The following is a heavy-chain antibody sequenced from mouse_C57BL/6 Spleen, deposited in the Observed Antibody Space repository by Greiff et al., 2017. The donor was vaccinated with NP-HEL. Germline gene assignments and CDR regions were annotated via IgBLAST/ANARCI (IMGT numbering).Heavy chain of an antibody. J-gene: IGHJ2*01. V-gene: IGHV3-6*01. D-gene: IGHD1-1*01. CDR3: SLLRSLYYFDY. Sequence: EVKLQESGPGLVKPSQSLSLPCSVTGYSITSGYYWNWIRQFPGNKLEWMGYISYDGSNNYNPSLKNRISITRDTSKNQFFLKLNSVTTEDTATYYCSLLRSLYYFDYWGQGTTLTVSS. CDR2: ISYDGSN. CDR1: GYSITSGYY.